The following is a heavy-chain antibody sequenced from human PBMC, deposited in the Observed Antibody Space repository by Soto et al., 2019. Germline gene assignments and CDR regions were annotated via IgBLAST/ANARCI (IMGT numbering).Heavy chain of an antibody. V-gene: IGHV3-53*04. J-gene: IGHJ3*02. CDR2: IYSGGST. CDR3: ARDGRYGDSDAFDI. D-gene: IGHD4-17*01. CDR1: GFTFSNAW. Sequence: GGSLRLSCAASGFTFSNAWMNWVRQAPGKGLEWVSVIYSGGSTYYADYVKGRFTISRHNSKNTLYLQMNSLRAEDTAVYYCARDGRYGDSDAFDIWGQGTMVTVSS.